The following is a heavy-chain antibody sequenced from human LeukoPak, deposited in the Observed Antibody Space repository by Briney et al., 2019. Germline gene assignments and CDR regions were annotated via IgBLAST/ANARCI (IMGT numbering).Heavy chain of an antibody. CDR3: AKHQCSSTRCYSFYYYGMDV. Sequence: SETLSLTCTVSGGSIPTGDYYWGWIRQPPGKGLEWIGSIYYSWSTYHNPSLKSRVTISVDTSKNQFSLNLGSVTAADTAVYYCAKHQCSSTRCYSFYYYGMDVWGQGATVTVSS. CDR2: IYYSWST. J-gene: IGHJ6*02. CDR1: GGSIPTGDYY. D-gene: IGHD2-2*02. V-gene: IGHV4-39*01.